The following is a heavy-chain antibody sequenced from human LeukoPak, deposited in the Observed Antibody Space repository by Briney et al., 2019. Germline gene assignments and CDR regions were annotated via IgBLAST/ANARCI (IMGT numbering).Heavy chain of an antibody. CDR2: IYSGGSA. J-gene: IGHJ5*01. Sequence: SETLSLTCSVSGGSIRGYYWSWLRQSAGEGLEWIGRIYSGGSAIIYNPSLRSRVSMSGDTSKNQFTLNLRSVTAADTAIHYCARQMTTVMTSWFDSWGRGTRVTVSS. D-gene: IGHD4-17*01. CDR3: ARQMTTVMTSWFDS. CDR1: GGSIRGYY. V-gene: IGHV4-4*07.